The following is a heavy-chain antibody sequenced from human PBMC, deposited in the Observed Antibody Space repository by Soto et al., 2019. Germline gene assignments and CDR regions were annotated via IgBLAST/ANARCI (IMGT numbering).Heavy chain of an antibody. CDR1: GFTFSDYY. D-gene: IGHD1-1*01. V-gene: IGHV3-7*05. J-gene: IGHJ5*02. CDR3: ARWNGGFDP. CDR2: INQDGSAK. Sequence: EEQLVESGGGLVQPGGSLRLSCAASGFTFSDYYMSWVRQAPGKGLEWVANINQDGSAKSYVDSVRGRFTISRDNGKHSLSLQMDSLRADYTAVYYCARWNGGFDPWGQGTLVTVSS.